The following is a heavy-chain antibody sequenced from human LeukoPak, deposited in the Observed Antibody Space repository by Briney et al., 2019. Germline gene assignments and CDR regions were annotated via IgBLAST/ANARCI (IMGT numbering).Heavy chain of an antibody. V-gene: IGHV1-69*13. CDR3: AREGGGSPYGSGSYYRY. CDR2: IIPIFGTA. Sequence: SVKVSCKASGGTFSNYAISWVRQAPGQGLEWMGGIIPIFGTANYAQKFQGRVTITADESTSTAYMELSSLRSEDTAVYYCAREGGGSPYGSGSYYRYWGQGTLVTVSS. J-gene: IGHJ4*02. CDR1: GGTFSNYA. D-gene: IGHD3-10*01.